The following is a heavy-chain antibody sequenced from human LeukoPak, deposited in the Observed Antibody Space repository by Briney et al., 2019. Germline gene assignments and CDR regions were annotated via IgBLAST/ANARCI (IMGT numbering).Heavy chain of an antibody. CDR2: FSESFSGSGGKT. CDR3: AKGRINHEGAFDI. J-gene: IGHJ3*02. D-gene: IGHD2-15*01. CDR1: GFSFSDYA. V-gene: IGHV3-23*01. Sequence: GGSLRLSCAASGFSFSDYAMSWVRQAPGKGLEWISGFSESFSGSGGKTHSADSVKGRFTISRDNSKKMLYLQMNSLRGDDTAVYFCAKGRINHEGAFDIWGQGTLVTVSS.